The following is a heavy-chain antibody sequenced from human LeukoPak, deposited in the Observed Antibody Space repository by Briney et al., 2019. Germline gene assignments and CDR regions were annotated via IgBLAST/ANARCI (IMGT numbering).Heavy chain of an antibody. CDR1: GFTVSSNY. CDR3: AKLKYSSVANWFDP. V-gene: IGHV3-53*01. J-gene: IGHJ5*02. Sequence: GGSLRLSCAASGFTVSSNYMSWVRQAPGKGLEWVSVIYSGGSTYYADSVKGRFTISRDNSKNTLYLQMNSLRAEDTAVYYCAKLKYSSVANWFDPWGQGTLVTVSS. CDR2: IYSGGST. D-gene: IGHD6-19*01.